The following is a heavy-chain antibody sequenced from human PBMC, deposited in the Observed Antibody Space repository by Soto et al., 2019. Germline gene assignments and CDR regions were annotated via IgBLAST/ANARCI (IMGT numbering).Heavy chain of an antibody. D-gene: IGHD6-6*01. Sequence: GESLKISCKGSGYSFATYWIGWVRQMPGKGLEWMGFISPGDSDTRYSPSFQGQVTISADKSISTAYMELSSLRSEDTAVYYCARWEDEYSSSSDCWGQGTLVTVSS. CDR1: GYSFATYW. CDR2: ISPGDSDT. V-gene: IGHV5-51*01. J-gene: IGHJ4*02. CDR3: ARWEDEYSSSSDC.